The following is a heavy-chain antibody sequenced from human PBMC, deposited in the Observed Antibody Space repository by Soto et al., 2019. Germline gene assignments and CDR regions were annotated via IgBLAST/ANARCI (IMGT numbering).Heavy chain of an antibody. CDR3: ARERKFDFWRKGLDV. CDR1: WYTFTTYD. D-gene: IGHD3-3*01. J-gene: IGHJ6*02. CDR2: MDPNSGST. V-gene: IGHV1-8*01. Sequence: GXSVEVSFKASWYTFTTYDINWVRQAPGQGLEWLGWMDPNSGSTGYAQNFQGRITMTRNISRNTAHMELSSLQSEDTAVYYCARERKFDFWRKGLDVWGQGTTVTVSS.